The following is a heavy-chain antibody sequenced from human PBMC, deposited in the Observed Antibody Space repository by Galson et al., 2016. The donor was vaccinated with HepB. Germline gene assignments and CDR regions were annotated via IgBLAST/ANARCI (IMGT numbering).Heavy chain of an antibody. D-gene: IGHD5-24*01. J-gene: IGHJ3*02. Sequence: SLRLSCAASGFTFNIYTMNWVRQAPGKGLEWVSYIRDSTTMYHADSVKGRFTISRDDAKNSLYLQMNSLRDDDTALYYCVRDYNYAFDIWGQGTMVTFSS. CDR3: VRDYNYAFDI. CDR2: IRDSTTM. V-gene: IGHV3-48*02. CDR1: GFTFNIYT.